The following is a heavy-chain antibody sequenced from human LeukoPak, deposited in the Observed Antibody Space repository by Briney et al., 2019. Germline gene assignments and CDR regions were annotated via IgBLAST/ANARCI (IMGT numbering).Heavy chain of an antibody. D-gene: IGHD1-26*01. V-gene: IGHV4-39*01. Sequence: SETLSLTCTVSGGSISSSSYYWGWIRQPPGKGLEWGGSIDYSGSTYYNPSLKSRVTISVDTSKNQFSLKLSSVTAADTAVYYCARLGWELLQGYHYWGQGTLVTVSS. CDR1: GGSISSSSYY. CDR3: ARLGWELLQGYHY. J-gene: IGHJ4*02. CDR2: IDYSGST.